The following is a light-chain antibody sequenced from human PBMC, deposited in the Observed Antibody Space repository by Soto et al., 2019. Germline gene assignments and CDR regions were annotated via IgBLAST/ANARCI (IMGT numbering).Light chain of an antibody. CDR3: QQSYNIQALT. V-gene: IGKV1-39*01. J-gene: IGKJ4*01. CDR2: GAA. CDR1: QNIRNY. Sequence: DIQMTQSPSSLSASVGDRVTITYLGSQNIRNYLNWYQQKPGKAPRVLIYGAASLQSGVPSRFSGSGSGTNFSLTINSLQPEDYATYYCQQSYNIQALTFGGGTKVDIK.